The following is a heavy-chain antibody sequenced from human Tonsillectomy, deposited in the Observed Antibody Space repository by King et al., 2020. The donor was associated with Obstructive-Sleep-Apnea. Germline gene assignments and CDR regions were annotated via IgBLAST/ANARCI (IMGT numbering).Heavy chain of an antibody. D-gene: IGHD6-19*01. V-gene: IGHV4-39*07. Sequence: LQLQESGPGLVKPSETLSLTCIVSGGAISRSSYNWGWVRQPPGKGREWIGSIYYTGSTYYNPSLKSRVTISVDTSKNQFSLKLDSVTAADTAVYYCATDHGGHIAVASNYFDFWGQGTLVTVSS. J-gene: IGHJ4*02. CDR2: IYYTGST. CDR1: GGAISRSSYN. CDR3: ATDHGGHIAVASNYFDF.